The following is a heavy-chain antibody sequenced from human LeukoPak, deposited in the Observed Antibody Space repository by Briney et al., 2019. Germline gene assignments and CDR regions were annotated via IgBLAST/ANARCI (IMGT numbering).Heavy chain of an antibody. J-gene: IGHJ4*02. CDR3: ARDLVIGGIAAAGTGY. CDR1: GYTFTSYG. Sequence: GASVKVSRKASGYTFTSYGISWVRQAPGQGLEWMGWISAYNGNTNYAQKLQGRVTMTTDTSTSTAYTELRSLRSDDTAVYYCARDLVIGGIAAAGTGYWGQGTLVTVSS. V-gene: IGHV1-18*01. CDR2: ISAYNGNT. D-gene: IGHD6-13*01.